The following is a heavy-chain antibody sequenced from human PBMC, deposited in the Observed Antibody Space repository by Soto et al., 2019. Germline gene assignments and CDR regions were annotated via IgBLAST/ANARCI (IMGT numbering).Heavy chain of an antibody. D-gene: IGHD5-12*01. V-gene: IGHV3-7*01. J-gene: IGHJ4*02. CDR1: SGYW. Sequence: EVQVVESGGGLVQPGGSLRLSCAAFSGYWMSWVRQAPGKGLEWVANINHDGSESHYVDSVKGRFTISRDNAKNSVSVQMNSLRVEDTAVYYCARGRRAYSGYDFHFDSWGQGPLVTVSS. CDR2: INHDGSES. CDR3: ARGRRAYSGYDFHFDS.